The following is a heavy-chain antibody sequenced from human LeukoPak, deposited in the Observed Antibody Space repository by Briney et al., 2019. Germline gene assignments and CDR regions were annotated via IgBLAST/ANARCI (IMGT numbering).Heavy chain of an antibody. CDR3: ARGTTSDRYY. CDR1: GGSISSSSYY. D-gene: IGHD1-14*01. CDR2: IYYSGST. J-gene: IGHJ4*02. Sequence: SETLSLTCTVSGGSISSSSYYWGWIRQPPGKGLEWIGSIYYSGSTYYNPSLKSRVTISVDTSKNQFSLKPSSVTAADTAVYYCARGTTSDRYYWGQGTLVTVSS. V-gene: IGHV4-39*01.